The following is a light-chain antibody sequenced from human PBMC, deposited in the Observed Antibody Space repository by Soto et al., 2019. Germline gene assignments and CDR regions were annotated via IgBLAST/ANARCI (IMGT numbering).Light chain of an antibody. CDR3: QQSYTTPWT. CDR1: QSIGTY. V-gene: IGKV1-39*01. CDR2: VAS. J-gene: IGKJ1*01. Sequence: DIPMTQSPSSLSASVGDRVTITCRASQSIGTYLNWYQHSSGKAPKLLIYVASGLQGGVPSRFSGSGSGTDFTLTISSLQPEDFATYYCQQSYTTPWTFGQGTKVEIK.